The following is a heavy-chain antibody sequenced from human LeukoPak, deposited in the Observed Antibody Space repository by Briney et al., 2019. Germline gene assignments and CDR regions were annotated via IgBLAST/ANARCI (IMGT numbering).Heavy chain of an antibody. D-gene: IGHD6-19*01. Sequence: PSETLSLTCAVYGGSFSGYYRSWIRQPPGKGLEWIGEINHSGSTNYNPSLKSRVTISVDTSKNQFSLKLSSVTAADTAVYYCARGRWLVFDYWGQGTLVTVSS. J-gene: IGHJ4*02. V-gene: IGHV4-34*01. CDR3: ARGRWLVFDY. CDR2: INHSGST. CDR1: GGSFSGYY.